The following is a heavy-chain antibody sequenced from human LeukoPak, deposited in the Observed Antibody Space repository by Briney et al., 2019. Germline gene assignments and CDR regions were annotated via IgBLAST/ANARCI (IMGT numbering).Heavy chain of an antibody. Sequence: PGGSLRLSCAASGFTFSSYAMSWVRQAPGKGLEWVSAISGSDGSTYDADSVKGRFTISRDNSKNTLYLQMNSLRAEDTAVYYCAKEWSAGSYYGWFDPWGQGTLVTVSS. J-gene: IGHJ5*02. CDR1: GFTFSSYA. D-gene: IGHD3-10*01. CDR2: ISGSDGST. V-gene: IGHV3-23*01. CDR3: AKEWSAGSYYGWFDP.